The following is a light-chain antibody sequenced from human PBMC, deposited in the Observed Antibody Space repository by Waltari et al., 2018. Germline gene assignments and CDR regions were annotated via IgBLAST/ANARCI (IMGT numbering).Light chain of an antibody. CDR1: GGHSNYP. J-gene: IGLJ3*02. Sequence: QLMLTQSPSASASLGSSVKLTCTLNGGHSNYPIACHQQQPEKGPRYLMTVNSDGSHIKGDGIPDRFSGSSSGAERYLTISSLQSEDETDYYCQTGGFGFWVFGGGTKLTVL. CDR2: VNSDGSH. V-gene: IGLV4-69*01. CDR3: QTGGFGFWV.